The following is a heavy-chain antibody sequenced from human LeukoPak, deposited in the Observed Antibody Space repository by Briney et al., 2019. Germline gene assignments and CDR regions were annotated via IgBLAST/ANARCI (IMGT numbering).Heavy chain of an antibody. CDR2: ISSSSSYI. CDR1: GLTIGSRY. D-gene: IGHD1-26*01. J-gene: IGHJ3*02. CDR3: ASPAVSGGSYYRAFDI. Sequence: GGSLRLSCVASGLTIGSRYMNWVRQAPGKGLEWVSSISSSSSYIYYADSVKGRFTISRDNAKNSLYLQMNSLRAEDTAVYYCASPAVSGGSYYRAFDIWGQGTMVTVSS. V-gene: IGHV3-21*01.